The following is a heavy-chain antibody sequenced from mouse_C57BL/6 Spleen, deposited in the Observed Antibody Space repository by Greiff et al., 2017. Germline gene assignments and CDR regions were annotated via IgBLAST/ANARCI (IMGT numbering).Heavy chain of an antibody. V-gene: IGHV14-2*01. CDR2: IDPEGGET. CDR3: ARSNGNSYEYYFDY. CDR1: GFNINDYY. D-gene: IGHD1-1*01. Sequence: VQLKESGAELVKPGASVKLSCTASGFNINDYYMYWVQQRTEQGLEWIGRIDPEGGETKYAPKFQGKATITADTSSNTAYLQLSSLTSEDTAVYYCARSNGNSYEYYFDYWGQGTTLTVSS. J-gene: IGHJ2*01.